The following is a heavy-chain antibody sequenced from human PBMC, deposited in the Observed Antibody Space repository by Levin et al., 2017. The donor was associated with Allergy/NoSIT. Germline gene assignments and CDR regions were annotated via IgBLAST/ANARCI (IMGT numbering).Heavy chain of an antibody. CDR1: GFTFSTAW. CDR2: IKSKPDGGTT. J-gene: IGHJ6*03. CDR3: TSDFLYHYMGV. D-gene: IGHD3/OR15-3a*01. Sequence: NSGGSLRLSCSASGFTFSTAWMNWVRQSPGKGLEWVGRIKSKPDGGTTDYAAPVRGRFIISRDDSRNTLYLQMNSLKTDDTAIYYCTSDFLYHYMGVWGKGATVAVSS. V-gene: IGHV3-15*01.